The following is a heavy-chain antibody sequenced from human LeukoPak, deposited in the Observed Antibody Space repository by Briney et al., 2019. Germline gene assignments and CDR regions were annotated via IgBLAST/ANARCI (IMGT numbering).Heavy chain of an antibody. D-gene: IGHD1-26*01. CDR3: VSGSYSGHWFDP. CDR1: GDSISSGDYY. V-gene: IGHV4-61*02. J-gene: IGHJ5*02. Sequence: SETLSLTCTVSGDSISSGDYYWSWIRQPAGKGLEWIGRIYTSGSTNYNPSLKSRVTISVDTSKNQFSLKLSSVTAADTAVYYCVSGSYSGHWFDPWGQGTLVTVSS. CDR2: IYTSGST.